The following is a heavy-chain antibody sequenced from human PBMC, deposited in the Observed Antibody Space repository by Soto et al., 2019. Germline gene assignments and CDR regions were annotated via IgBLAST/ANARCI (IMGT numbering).Heavy chain of an antibody. CDR3: AHTVGRYCSRTSCYTGSGDYYGMDG. J-gene: IGHJ6*04. V-gene: IGHV2-5*01. Sequence: SGPTLVTPTQTLTLTCTFSGFSLSTSGVGVGWIRQPPGKALEWLALIYWNDDKRYSPSLKSRLTITQDTSKNQVVLTMTNMYPVDTAKYSCAHTVGRYCSRTSCYTGSGDYYGMDGWGKGTTVTVSS. CDR1: GFSLSTSGVG. CDR2: IYWNDDK. D-gene: IGHD2-2*02.